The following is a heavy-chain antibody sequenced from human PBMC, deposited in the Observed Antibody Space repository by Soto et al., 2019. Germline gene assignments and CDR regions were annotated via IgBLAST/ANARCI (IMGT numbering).Heavy chain of an antibody. CDR1: GGTFSSYA. D-gene: IGHD6-6*01. Sequence: SVTVSCKASGGTFSSYAMSWVRQAPGQGLKWMGGIIPIFGTANYAQKFQGRVTITADESTSTAYMELSSLRSEDTAVYYCARSYSSSPYYYYGMDVWGQGTTVTVSS. V-gene: IGHV1-69*13. CDR2: IIPIFGTA. J-gene: IGHJ6*02. CDR3: ARSYSSSPYYYYGMDV.